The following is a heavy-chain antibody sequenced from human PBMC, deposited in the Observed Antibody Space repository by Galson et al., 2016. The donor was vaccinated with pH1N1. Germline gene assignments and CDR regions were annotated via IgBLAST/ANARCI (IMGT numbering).Heavy chain of an antibody. D-gene: IGHD3-16*01. CDR1: GLTFSNYW. J-gene: IGHJ4*02. V-gene: IGHV3-7*01. CDR2: IKQDGSEK. Sequence: SLRLSCAASGLTFSNYWMSWVRQAPGKGLEWVANIKQDGSEKYYVGSVKGRFTISRDNAKNSLYPQMNSLRAEDTAVYYCTSHVNTLGGAWGQGTLVTVSS. CDR3: TSHVNTLGGA.